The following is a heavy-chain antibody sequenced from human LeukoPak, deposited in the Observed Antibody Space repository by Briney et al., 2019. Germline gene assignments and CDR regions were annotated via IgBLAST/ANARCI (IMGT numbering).Heavy chain of an antibody. CDR2: ISSSSSYI. D-gene: IGHD3-3*01. J-gene: IGHJ6*02. CDR3: ARHGVVISPYYGYYYYGMDV. Sequence: GGSLRLSCAASGFTFSSYSMNWVRQAPGKGLEWVSSISSSSSYIYYADSVKGRFTISRDNAKNSLYLRMNSLRAEDTAVYYCARHGVVISPYYGYYYYGMDVWGQGTTVTVSS. CDR1: GFTFSSYS. V-gene: IGHV3-21*01.